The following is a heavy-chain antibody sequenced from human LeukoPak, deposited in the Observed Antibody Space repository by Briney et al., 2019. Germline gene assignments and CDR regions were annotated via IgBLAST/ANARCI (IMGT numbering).Heavy chain of an antibody. CDR1: GYTFSSYA. Sequence: ASVKVSCKASGYTFSSYAISWVRQAPGQGLEWMGWVNPHSGGTNFAQKFQGRVTMTRDTSISTAYMELNRRTSDDAALYYCARCSTSEVHVNWYFDLWGRGTLVTVSS. J-gene: IGHJ2*01. CDR3: ARCSTSEVHVNWYFDL. V-gene: IGHV1-2*02. D-gene: IGHD2-2*01. CDR2: VNPHSGGT.